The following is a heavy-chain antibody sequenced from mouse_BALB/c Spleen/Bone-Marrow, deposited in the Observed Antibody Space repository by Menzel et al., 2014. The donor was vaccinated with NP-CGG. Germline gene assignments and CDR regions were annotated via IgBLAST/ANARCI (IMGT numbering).Heavy chain of an antibody. V-gene: IGHV5-17*02. Sequence: EVKLMESGGGLVQPGGPRKLSCAASGFTFSYFGMHWVRQAPEKGLEWVAYISRGSSIIYYADTVKGRFTISRDNPKNTLFLQMTSLRSEDTAMYYCARERTGFDYWGQGTTLTVSS. CDR3: ARERTGFDY. J-gene: IGHJ2*01. CDR1: GFTFSYFG. D-gene: IGHD4-1*01. CDR2: ISRGSSII.